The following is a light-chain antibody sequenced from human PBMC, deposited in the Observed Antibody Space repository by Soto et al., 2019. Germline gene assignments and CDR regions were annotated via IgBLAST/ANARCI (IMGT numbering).Light chain of an antibody. J-gene: IGLJ1*01. CDR2: EGS. CDR1: SSNVGSYNL. Sequence: QSVLTQPASVSGSPGQSITISCTGTSSNVGSYNLVSWYQQHPGKAPKLIIYEGSKWPSGVSNRFSGSKSGNTASLTISGLQAEDEAEYYCCSYAGGTTFGVFGTGTKLTVL. CDR3: CSYAGGTTFGV. V-gene: IGLV2-23*03.